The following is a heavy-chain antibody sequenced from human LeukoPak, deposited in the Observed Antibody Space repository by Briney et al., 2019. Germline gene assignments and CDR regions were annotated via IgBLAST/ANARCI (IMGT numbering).Heavy chain of an antibody. CDR2: IYYSGST. V-gene: IGHV4-39*07. CDR3: ARDRPVASWFDP. J-gene: IGHJ5*02. CDR1: GGSISSSSYY. Sequence: SETLSLTCTVSGGSISSSSYYWGWIRQPPGKGLESIGSIYYSGSTYYNPSLKSRVTISVNTSKNQFSLKLSSVTAADTAVYYCARDRPVASWFDPWGQGTLVTVSS. D-gene: IGHD4-23*01.